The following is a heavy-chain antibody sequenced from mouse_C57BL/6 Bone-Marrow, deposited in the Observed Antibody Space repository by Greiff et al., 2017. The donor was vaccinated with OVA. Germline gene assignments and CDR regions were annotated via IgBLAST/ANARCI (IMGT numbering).Heavy chain of an antibody. V-gene: IGHV1-69*01. CDR3: ARQAAHYYAMDY. CDR2: IDPSDSYT. D-gene: IGHD3-2*02. CDR1: GYTFTSYW. J-gene: IGHJ4*01. Sequence: VQLQQPGAELVMPGASVKLSCKASGYTFTSYWMHWVKQRPGQGLEWIGEIDPSDSYTNYNQKFKGKSTLTVDKSSSTAYMQLSSLTSEDSAVYYCARQAAHYYAMDYWGQGTSVTVSS.